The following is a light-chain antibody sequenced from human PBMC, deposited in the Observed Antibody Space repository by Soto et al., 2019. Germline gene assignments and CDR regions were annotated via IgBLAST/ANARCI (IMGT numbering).Light chain of an antibody. V-gene: IGLV1-51*01. CDR3: GTWDSSLSAGV. CDR2: DDN. J-gene: IGLJ2*01. CDR1: SSNIGSNY. Sequence: QSVLTQPPSVSAAPGQTVTISSSGSSSNIGSNYVSWYQQLPGTAPKLLIYDDNKRPSGIPDRFSGSKSGTSATLGITGLQAGDEADYYCGTWDSSLSAGVFGGGTKLTVL.